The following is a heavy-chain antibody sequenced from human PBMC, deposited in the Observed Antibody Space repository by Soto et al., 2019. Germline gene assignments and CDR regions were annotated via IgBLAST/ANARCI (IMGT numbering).Heavy chain of an antibody. Sequence: GGSLRLSCAASGFTFSDYYMSWIRQAPGKGLEWVSYISSSGSIIYYADSVKGRFTISRDNAKNSLYLQMNSLRAEDTAVYYCASTYYDFWSGTALPYGMDVWGQGTTVTVSS. CDR1: GFTFSDYY. CDR3: ASTYYDFWSGTALPYGMDV. J-gene: IGHJ6*02. D-gene: IGHD3-3*01. CDR2: ISSSGSII. V-gene: IGHV3-11*01.